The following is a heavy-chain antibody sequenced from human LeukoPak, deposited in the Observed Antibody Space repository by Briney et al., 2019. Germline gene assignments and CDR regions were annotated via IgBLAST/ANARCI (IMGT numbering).Heavy chain of an antibody. V-gene: IGHV4-4*07. J-gene: IGHJ4*02. CDR3: ARDRRIVGATTRYYFDY. Sequence: SETLSLTCTVSGGSISSYYWSWIRQPAGKGLEWIGRIYTSGSTNYNPSLKSRVTMSVDTSKNQFSLKLSSVTAADTAVYYCARDRRIVGATTRYYFDYWGQGTLVTVSS. CDR1: GGSISSYY. D-gene: IGHD1-26*01. CDR2: IYTSGST.